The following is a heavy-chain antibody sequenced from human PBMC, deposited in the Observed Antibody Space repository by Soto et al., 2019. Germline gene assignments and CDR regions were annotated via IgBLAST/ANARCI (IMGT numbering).Heavy chain of an antibody. V-gene: IGHV3-23*01. Sequence: EVQVLESGGGLVQPGGSPKLSCAVSGFTFSTYAMCWVRQAPGKGPEWVSGINDSGDRTYYTDSVKGRFTISRDNSKNTLYLQMNSLRAEDTAVYYCAREEWTNRRPYLYSGMDVWGQGTTVTVSS. CDR2: INDSGDRT. J-gene: IGHJ6*02. CDR1: GFTFSTYA. D-gene: IGHD3-3*01. CDR3: AREEWTNRRPYLYSGMDV.